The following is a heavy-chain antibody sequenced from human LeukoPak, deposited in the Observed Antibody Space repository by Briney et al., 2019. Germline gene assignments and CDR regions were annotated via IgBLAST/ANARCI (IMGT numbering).Heavy chain of an antibody. CDR3: ARGGLYQLLKDYYYMDV. Sequence: SVKVSCKASGGTFSSYAISWVRQAPGQGLEWMGRIIPIFGTANYAQKFQGRVTITTDESTSTAYMELSSLRSEDTAVYYCARGGLYQLLKDYYYMDVWGKGTTVTVSS. CDR2: IIPIFGTA. V-gene: IGHV1-69*05. CDR1: GGTFSSYA. J-gene: IGHJ6*03. D-gene: IGHD2-2*01.